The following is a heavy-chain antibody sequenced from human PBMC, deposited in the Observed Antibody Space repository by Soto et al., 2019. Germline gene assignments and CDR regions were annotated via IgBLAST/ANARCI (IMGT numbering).Heavy chain of an antibody. CDR3: AFAGYDSSGYWGFGC. Sequence: SQTLSLTCAISGDSVSSNTATWNWISQSPSRGLEWLGRTYYRSKWYNDYAVSVKGRITFNPDTSKNQFSLQLNSVTPEDTAVYYCAFAGYDSSGYWGFGCWGQGTLVTVSS. CDR1: GDSVSSNTAT. J-gene: IGHJ4*02. CDR2: TYYRSKWYN. V-gene: IGHV6-1*01. D-gene: IGHD3-22*01.